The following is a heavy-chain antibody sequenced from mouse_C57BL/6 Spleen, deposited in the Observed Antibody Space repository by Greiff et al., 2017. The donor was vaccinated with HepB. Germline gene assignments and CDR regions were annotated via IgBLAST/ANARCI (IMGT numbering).Heavy chain of an antibody. D-gene: IGHD1-1*01. V-gene: IGHV1-80*01. CDR3: ARSNNLVITTVGNYAMDY. Sequence: QVQLQQSGAELVKPGASVKISCKASGYAFSSYWMNWVKQRPGKGLEWIGQIYPGDGDTNYNGKFKGKATLTADKSSSTAYMQLSSLTSEDSAVYVCARSNNLVITTVGNYAMDYWGQGTSVTVSS. CDR2: IYPGDGDT. CDR1: GYAFSSYW. J-gene: IGHJ4*01.